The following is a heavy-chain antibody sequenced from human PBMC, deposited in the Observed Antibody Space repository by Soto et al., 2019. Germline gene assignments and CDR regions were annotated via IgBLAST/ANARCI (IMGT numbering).Heavy chain of an antibody. CDR3: AREYGSGSYYDFDY. V-gene: IGHV3-21*01. J-gene: IGHJ4*02. Sequence: GGSLRLSCAASGFTFSSYSMNWVRQAPGKGLEWVSSISSSSSYIYYADSVKGRFTISRDNAKNSLYLQMNSLSAEDTAVYYCAREYGSGSYYDFDYWGQGTLVTVSS. D-gene: IGHD3-10*01. CDR1: GFTFSSYS. CDR2: ISSSSSYI.